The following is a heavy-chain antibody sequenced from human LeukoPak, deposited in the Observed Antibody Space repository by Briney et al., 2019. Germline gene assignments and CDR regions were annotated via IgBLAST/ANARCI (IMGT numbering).Heavy chain of an antibody. V-gene: IGHV1-18*01. CDR3: ARDRGDIVVVVAATSFDY. J-gene: IGHJ4*02. CDR2: ISAYNGNT. CDR1: GYTFTSYG. Sequence: GASVKVSCKASGYTFTSYGISWVRQAPGQGLEWMGWISAYNGNTNYAQKLQGRVTMTTDTSTSTAYMELRSLRSDDTAVYYCARDRGDIVVVVAATSFDYWGQGTLVTVSS. D-gene: IGHD2-15*01.